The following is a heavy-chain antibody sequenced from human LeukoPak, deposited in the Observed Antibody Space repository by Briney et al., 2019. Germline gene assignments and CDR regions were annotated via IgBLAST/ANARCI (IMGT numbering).Heavy chain of an antibody. D-gene: IGHD4-23*01. CDR1: GGTFSSYA. V-gene: IGHV1-69*06. Sequence: GASVKVSCKASGGTFSSYAISWVRQAPGQGLEWMGGIIPVFGTTIYAQKFQVRVTMTADKSTSTAYMELSSLRSEDTAVYYCVPEDDGGHWFDPWGQGTLVTVSS. CDR2: IIPVFGTT. J-gene: IGHJ5*02. CDR3: VPEDDGGHWFDP.